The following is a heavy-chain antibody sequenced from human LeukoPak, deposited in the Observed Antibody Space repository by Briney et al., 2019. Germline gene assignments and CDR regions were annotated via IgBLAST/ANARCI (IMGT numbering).Heavy chain of an antibody. CDR1: GGSISSYY. V-gene: IGHV4-59*01. CDR3: ARDRVTGTYSYYYYMDV. D-gene: IGHD1-7*01. Sequence: SETLSLTCAVSGGSISSYYWSWIRQPPGKGLEWIGYIYYSGSTNYNPSLKSRVTISVDTSKNQFSLKLSSVTAADTAVYYCARDRVTGTYSYYYYMDVWGKGTTVTVSS. CDR2: IYYSGST. J-gene: IGHJ6*03.